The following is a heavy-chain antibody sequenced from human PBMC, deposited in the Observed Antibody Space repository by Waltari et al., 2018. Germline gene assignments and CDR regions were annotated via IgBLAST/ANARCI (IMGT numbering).Heavy chain of an antibody. D-gene: IGHD3-22*01. CDR3: ARRYYYDSSGYYFDY. J-gene: IGHJ4*02. CDR2: ISYDGSNK. Sequence: QVQLVESGGGVVQPGRSLGRSCAAHGFTFSSYAMHWVRQAPGKGLEWLAVISYDGSNKYYADSVKGRFTISRDNSKNTLYLQMNSLRAEDTAVYYCARRYYYDSSGYYFDYWGQGTLVTVSS. CDR1: GFTFSSYA. V-gene: IGHV3-30*01.